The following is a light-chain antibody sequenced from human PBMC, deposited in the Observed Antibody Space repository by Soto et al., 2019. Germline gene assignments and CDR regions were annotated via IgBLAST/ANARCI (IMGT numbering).Light chain of an antibody. Sequence: QMTQSPSSLSASVGDRVTITCQASKDISKNLNWYQQKPGKAPKLLIYDASSLQTGVPSRFSGSGSATHFTFTISSLQPEDVATYYCQQYDNLLPITFGQGTRLEIK. CDR3: QQYDNLLPIT. V-gene: IGKV1-33*01. J-gene: IGKJ5*01. CDR2: DAS. CDR1: KDISKN.